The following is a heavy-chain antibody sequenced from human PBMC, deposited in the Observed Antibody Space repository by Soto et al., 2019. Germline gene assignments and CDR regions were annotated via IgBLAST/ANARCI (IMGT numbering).Heavy chain of an antibody. CDR3: AREGGSYYFDY. Sequence: PSETLSLTCTVSGGSVSSGSYYWSWIRQPPGKGLEWIGYIYYSGSTNYDPSRKSRVPISVDTSKNQFSLKLSSVTAADTAVYYFAREGGSYYFDYWGQGALVTVSS. CDR2: IYYSGST. CDR1: GGSVSSGSYY. J-gene: IGHJ4*02. V-gene: IGHV4-61*01. D-gene: IGHD1-26*01.